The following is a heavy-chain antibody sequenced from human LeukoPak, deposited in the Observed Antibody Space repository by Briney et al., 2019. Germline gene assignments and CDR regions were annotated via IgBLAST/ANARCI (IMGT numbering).Heavy chain of an antibody. CDR2: ISRSGSTK. CDR1: GFTFSDYN. J-gene: IGHJ4*02. V-gene: IGHV3-11*04. Sequence: GGSLRLSCAASGFTFSDYNMRWIRQAPGKGLEWVSSISRSGSTKYYADSVKGRFTISRDNAKNSLYLQMNSLRAEDTAVYYCARDTPSVWGQGTLVTVSS. D-gene: IGHD5/OR15-5a*01. CDR3: ARDTPSV.